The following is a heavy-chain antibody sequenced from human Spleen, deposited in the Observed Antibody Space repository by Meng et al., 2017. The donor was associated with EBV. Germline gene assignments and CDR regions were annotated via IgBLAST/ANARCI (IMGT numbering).Heavy chain of an antibody. CDR1: VFPLDTSGVA. J-gene: IGHJ4*02. CDR3: VHTSTPSSWQPDF. V-gene: IGHV2-5*02. CDR2: IYWDDDK. Sequence: QLTLKGAGPSLRNPTQTPTLTCTFSVFPLDTSGVAVGWIRQPPGKPLEWLALIYWDDDKRYSPSLENRLTITRGTSRNQVVLTITNVDPADTGTYFCVHTSTPSSWQPDFWGQGILVTVAS. D-gene: IGHD6-13*01.